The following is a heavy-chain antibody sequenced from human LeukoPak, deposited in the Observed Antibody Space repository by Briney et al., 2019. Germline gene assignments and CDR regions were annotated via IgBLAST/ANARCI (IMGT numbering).Heavy chain of an antibody. D-gene: IGHD3-22*01. CDR3: ARDSGTRDYYDSSGYRLHAFDI. CDR1: GFTFSSYG. J-gene: IGHJ3*02. CDR2: IWYDGSNK. Sequence: GRSLRLSCAASGFTFSSYGMHWVRQAPGKGLEWVALIWYDGSNKYYADSVKGRFTISRDNSKNTLYLQMNSLRAEDTAVYYCARDSGTRDYYDSSGYRLHAFDIWGQGTMVTVSS. V-gene: IGHV3-33*01.